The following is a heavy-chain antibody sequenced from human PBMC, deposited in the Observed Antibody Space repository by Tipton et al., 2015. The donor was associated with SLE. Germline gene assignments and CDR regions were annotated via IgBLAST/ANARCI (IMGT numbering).Heavy chain of an antibody. CDR2: INAGNGNT. CDR1: GYTFTSYA. Sequence: QVQLVQSGAEVKKPGASVKVSCKASGYTFTSYAMHWVRQDPGQRLEWMGWINAGNGNTKYSQKFQGRVTITRDTSASTAYMELSSLRSEDTAVYYCARDWMVRGVRTDALDIWGQGTMVTVSS. D-gene: IGHD3-10*01. V-gene: IGHV1-3*01. J-gene: IGHJ3*02. CDR3: ARDWMVRGVRTDALDI.